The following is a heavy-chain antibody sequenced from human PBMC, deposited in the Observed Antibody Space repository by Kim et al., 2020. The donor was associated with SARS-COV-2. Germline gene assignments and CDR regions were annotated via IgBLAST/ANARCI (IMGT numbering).Heavy chain of an antibody. J-gene: IGHJ4*01. D-gene: IGHD6-6*01. V-gene: IGHV4-31*02. Sequence: PSLKSRVTISVDTSKNQFSLKLSSVTAAGTAVYYCARTGAARPTPYYFDYWGQGTLVTVSS. CDR3: ARTGAARPTPYYFDY.